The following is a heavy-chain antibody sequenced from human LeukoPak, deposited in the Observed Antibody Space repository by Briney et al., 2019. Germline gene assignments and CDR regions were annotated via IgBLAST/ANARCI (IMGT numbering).Heavy chain of an antibody. CDR2: ISGSGGST. CDR3: AKGGKWVRLREELDY. Sequence: GGSLRLSCEASGFTFSSYAMSWVRQAPGKGLEWVSAISGSGGSTYYAASVRGRFTISRDNSKNTLYLQMNGLRAEDTAVYYCAKGGKWVRLREELDYWGQGTLVTVSS. CDR1: GFTFSSYA. D-gene: IGHD1-26*01. J-gene: IGHJ4*02. V-gene: IGHV3-23*01.